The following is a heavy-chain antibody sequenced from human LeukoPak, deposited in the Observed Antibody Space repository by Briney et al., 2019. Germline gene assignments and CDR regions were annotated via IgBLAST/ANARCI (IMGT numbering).Heavy chain of an antibody. J-gene: IGHJ4*02. V-gene: IGHV3-30*02. CDR2: IRYDGSDK. CDR3: ARDPGDSSGYYLYYYFDY. CDR1: GFIFTDYG. D-gene: IGHD3-22*01. Sequence: GGSLRLSCAASGFIFTDYGMHWVRQAPGKGLEWLTFIRYDGSDKYYADSVKGRFTISRDNSKNTLYLQMNSLRAEDTAVYYCARDPGDSSGYYLYYYFDYWGQGTLVTVSS.